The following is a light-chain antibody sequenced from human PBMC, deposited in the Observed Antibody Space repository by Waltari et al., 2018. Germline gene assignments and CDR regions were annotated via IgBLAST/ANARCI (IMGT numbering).Light chain of an antibody. CDR2: DVS. CDR1: QSVNANY. Sequence: EVVLTQSPGPLSLPPGERATLSCRASQSVNANYIAWYQRRPGQAPRLLMYDVSTRATGTPDRFSGSGSGTDFTLTISRLEPEDLAIYFCQQYGHSPITFGGGTKVEIK. J-gene: IGKJ4*01. V-gene: IGKV3-20*01. CDR3: QQYGHSPIT.